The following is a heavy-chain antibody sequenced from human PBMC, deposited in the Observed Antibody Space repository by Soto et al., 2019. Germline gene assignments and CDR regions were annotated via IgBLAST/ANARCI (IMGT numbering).Heavy chain of an antibody. J-gene: IGHJ4*02. Sequence: EVQLVESGGGLVKPGGSLRLSCAASGFTFSSYSMNWVRQAPGKGLEWVSSISSSSSYIYYADSVKGRFTISRDNAKNSLYLQMNSLRAEDTAVYYCARGYYDSSGYYFDYWGQGTLVTVSS. CDR3: ARGYYDSSGYYFDY. D-gene: IGHD3-22*01. V-gene: IGHV3-21*01. CDR1: GFTFSSYS. CDR2: ISSSSSYI.